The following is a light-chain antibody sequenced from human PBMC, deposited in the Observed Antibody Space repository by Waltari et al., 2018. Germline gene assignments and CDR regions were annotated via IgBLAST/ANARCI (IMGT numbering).Light chain of an antibody. Sequence: EIVLTQSPGTASLSPGERVTLSCRASQSVGSSSLAWYQQKPGQAPRLVIYRASWRATGIPDRFSGSGSGTDFSLTISRLEPEDFAVYYCQQHGTLPATFGQGTKVEIK. V-gene: IGKV3-20*01. CDR3: QQHGTLPAT. CDR2: RAS. CDR1: QSVGSSS. J-gene: IGKJ1*01.